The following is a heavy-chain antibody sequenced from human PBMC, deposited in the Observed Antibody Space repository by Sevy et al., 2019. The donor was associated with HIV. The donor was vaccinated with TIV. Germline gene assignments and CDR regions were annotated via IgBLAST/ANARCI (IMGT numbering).Heavy chain of an antibody. CDR2: IYSGGST. V-gene: IGHV3-53*01. CDR1: GFTVSSNY. D-gene: IGHD1-26*01. CDR3: ARAPRSIVGAKYYYYGMDV. Sequence: GGSLRLSCAASGFTVSSNYMSWVRQAPGKGLEWVSVIYSGGSTYYADSVKGRFTISIDNSKNTLYLQMNILRAEDTAMDYCARAPRSIVGAKYYYYGMDVWGQGTTVTVSS. J-gene: IGHJ6*02.